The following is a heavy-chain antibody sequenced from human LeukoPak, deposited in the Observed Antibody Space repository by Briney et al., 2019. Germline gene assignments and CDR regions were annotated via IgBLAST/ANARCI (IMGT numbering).Heavy chain of an antibody. D-gene: IGHD3-3*01. CDR2: VHNGGRT. J-gene: IGHJ6*03. Sequence: SETLSLTCTVSGGSISSSSYSWAWVRQPPGRGLWCIGVVHNGGRTYYNPSLKSRVIVSIDTSKNQFSLKLSSVTAADTAVYYCARLYYDFWSGYWDYYYYYYMDVWGKGTTVTVSS. CDR3: ARLYYDFWSGYWDYYYYYYMDV. CDR1: GGSISSSSYS. V-gene: IGHV4-39*07.